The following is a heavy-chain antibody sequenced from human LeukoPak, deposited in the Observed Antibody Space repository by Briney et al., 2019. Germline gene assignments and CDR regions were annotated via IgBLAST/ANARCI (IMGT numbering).Heavy chain of an antibody. CDR2: IRFEGTEK. CDR1: GFTFSYYG. J-gene: IGHJ5*02. D-gene: IGHD3-10*01. CDR3: AKDLMRDRWFGES. Sequence: GGSLRLSCAASGFTFSYYGMHWVRQAPGKGLEWVAFIRFEGTEKFYAHSVKGRFTISRDNYRNILYLEMNSLRCEDTAIYYCAKDLMRDRWFGESWGQGTLVTVSS. V-gene: IGHV3-30*02.